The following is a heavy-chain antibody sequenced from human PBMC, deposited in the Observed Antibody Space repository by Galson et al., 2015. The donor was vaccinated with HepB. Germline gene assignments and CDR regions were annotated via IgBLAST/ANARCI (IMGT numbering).Heavy chain of an antibody. CDR1: GFTVSSNY. CDR3: WGGAYVEDY. V-gene: IGHV3-53*01. CDR2: IYSGGST. Sequence: SLRLSCAASGFTVSSNYMSWVRQVPGKGLECVSVIYSGGSTYYADSVKGRFTISRDNSKNTLYLQMNGLRAEDTAVYYCWGGAYVEDYWGQGTLVTVSS. D-gene: IGHD5-12*01. J-gene: IGHJ4*02.